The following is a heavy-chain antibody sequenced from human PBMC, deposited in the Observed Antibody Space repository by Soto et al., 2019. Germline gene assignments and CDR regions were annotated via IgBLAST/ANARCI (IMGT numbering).Heavy chain of an antibody. CDR2: IYYSGST. CDR1: GGSISSYY. D-gene: IGHD3-16*01. V-gene: IGHV4-59*01. J-gene: IGHJ3*02. Sequence: QVQLQESGPGLVKPSETLSLTSTVSGGSISSYYWSWIRQPPGKGLEWIGYIYYSGSTNYNPSLKSRVTISVDTSKNQFSLKLSSVTAADTAVYYCARDLWASGAFDIWGQGTMVTVSS. CDR3: ARDLWASGAFDI.